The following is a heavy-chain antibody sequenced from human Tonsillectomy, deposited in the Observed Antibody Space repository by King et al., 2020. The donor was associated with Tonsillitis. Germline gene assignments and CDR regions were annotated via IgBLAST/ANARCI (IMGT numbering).Heavy chain of an antibody. J-gene: IGHJ4*02. CDR1: GFTFSSYG. CDR3: AKDWCSSSTCHADY. Sequence: QLVQSGGGVVQPGRSLRLSCAASGFTFSSYGMHWVRQAPGKGLEWVAFISYDGGNKYYADSVKGRFTISRDNSKNTLYLQMNSLRAEDTAVYYCAKDWCSSSTCHADYWGQGTLVTVSS. D-gene: IGHD2-2*01. V-gene: IGHV3-30*18. CDR2: ISYDGGNK.